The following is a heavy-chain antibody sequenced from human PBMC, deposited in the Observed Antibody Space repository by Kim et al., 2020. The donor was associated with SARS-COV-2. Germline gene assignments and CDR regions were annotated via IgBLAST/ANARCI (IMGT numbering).Heavy chain of an antibody. CDR2: IRGSGGST. J-gene: IGHJ4*01. Sequence: GGSLRLSCAASGFSFSIYAISWVRQVPGKGLEWGSAIRGSGGSTYYADSVKGRFTISRDNSKNTLYLQMNSLRAEDTAVYDCAKDSSYSSSWDGYYVDY. CDR1: GFSFSIYA. D-gene: IGHD6-13*01. CDR3: AKDSSYSSSWDGYYVDY. V-gene: IGHV3-23*01.